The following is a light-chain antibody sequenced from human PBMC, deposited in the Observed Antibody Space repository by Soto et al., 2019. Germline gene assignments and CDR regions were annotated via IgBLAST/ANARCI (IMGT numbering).Light chain of an antibody. CDR2: GAS. CDR3: QHYGGPPPWT. CDR1: QSVGSY. Sequence: ENVLTQSPGTLSLSPGERATPSCRASQSVGSYLGWYQKKPGQAPRLLIYGASNRATGIPDRFSGSGSGTDFTLTISRLEPEDFAVYYCQHYGGPPPWTFGQGTKVEIK. V-gene: IGKV3-20*01. J-gene: IGKJ1*01.